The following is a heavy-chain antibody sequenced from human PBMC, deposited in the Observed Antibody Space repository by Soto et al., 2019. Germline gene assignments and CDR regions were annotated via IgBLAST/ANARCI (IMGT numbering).Heavy chain of an antibody. CDR3: AKCALLMTTSWGWCNWFAP. Sequence: EVQLLESGGTLVQPGESLRLSCEVSGFSFSSFAMNWVRQAPGEGLEWVSSIRGTATSYADSVKGRFTISRDNSKNTVYLQMKTLRGEDTAVYYGAKCALLMTTSWGWCNWFAPWGQGPLVHVSS. CDR2: IRGTAT. D-gene: IGHD2-21*01. J-gene: IGHJ5*02. V-gene: IGHV3-23*01. CDR1: GFSFSSFA.